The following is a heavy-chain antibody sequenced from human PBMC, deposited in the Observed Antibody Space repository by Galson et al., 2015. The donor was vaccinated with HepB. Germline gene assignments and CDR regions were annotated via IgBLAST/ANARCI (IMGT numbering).Heavy chain of an antibody. V-gene: IGHV3-30*04. CDR1: GFIFSDYV. CDR3: ARETGSGRGRGDY. D-gene: IGHD3-10*01. CDR2: ISYDGTNT. J-gene: IGHJ4*02. Sequence: SLRLSCAASGFIFSDYVFHWGRQAPGKGLEWLTVISYDGTNTYYADSVKGRFTISRDNSNNTLYLQMDSMTPDDTATYYCARETGSGRGRGDYWGQGTLVTVSS.